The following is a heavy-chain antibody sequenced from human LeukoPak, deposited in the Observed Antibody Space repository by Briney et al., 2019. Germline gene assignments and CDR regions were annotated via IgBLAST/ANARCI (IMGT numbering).Heavy chain of an antibody. J-gene: IGHJ4*02. Sequence: SETLSLTCAVSGGSFSGYYWSWIRQPPGKGLEWIGEINHSGSTNYNPSLKSRVTISVDTSKNQFSLKLRSVTAADSAVYYCARGPTTYYYDGSGYYYFDYWGQGTLVPVSS. CDR3: ARGPTTYYYDGSGYYYFDY. D-gene: IGHD3-22*01. CDR1: GGSFSGYY. CDR2: INHSGST. V-gene: IGHV4-34*01.